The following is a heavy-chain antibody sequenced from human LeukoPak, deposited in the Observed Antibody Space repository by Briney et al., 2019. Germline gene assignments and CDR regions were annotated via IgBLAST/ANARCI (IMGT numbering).Heavy chain of an antibody. CDR2: ILASGRIT. V-gene: IGHV3-23*01. J-gene: IGHJ5*02. CDR3: AKDLNSGDGKWEFDP. Sequence: GGSLRLSCAASGFTFGAFAMAWVRQAPGKGLEWVSGILASGRITYYADSVKGRFTISRDNSKNTVYLQMDSLGADDTAIYFCAKDLNSGDGKWEFDPWGQGTLVTVP. D-gene: IGHD4-17*01. CDR1: GFTFGAFA.